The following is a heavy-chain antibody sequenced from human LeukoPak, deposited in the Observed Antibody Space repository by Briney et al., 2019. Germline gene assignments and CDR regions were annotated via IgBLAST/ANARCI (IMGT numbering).Heavy chain of an antibody. CDR1: GYIFTSYW. J-gene: IGHJ6*03. CDR3: ARRGPTLYYYYMDV. CDR2: IYPGDSDT. Sequence: GGSLEISCQGSGYIFTSYWIGWVRQVPGKGLEGMGIIYPGDSDTRYSPSFQGQVTISADKSISTAYLQWSSLKASDTAMYYCARRGPTLYYYYMDVWGKGTTVTVSS. V-gene: IGHV5-51*01. D-gene: IGHD3-16*01.